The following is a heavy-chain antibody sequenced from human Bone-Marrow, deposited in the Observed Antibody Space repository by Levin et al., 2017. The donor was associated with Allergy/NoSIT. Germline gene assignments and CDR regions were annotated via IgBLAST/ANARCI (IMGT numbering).Heavy chain of an antibody. CDR1: GGIFSRHA. V-gene: IGHV1-69*11. D-gene: IGHD3-10*01. Sequence: KISCKASGGIFSRHAITWVRQAPGQGLEWMGRIIPVLGATKYAPKYDGRVTFTADQSTSTSYMELSSLRPNDTAVYYCVRTNSAMGVYNFMDVWGQGTAVTVS. CDR3: VRTNSAMGVYNFMDV. J-gene: IGHJ6*02. CDR2: IIPVLGAT.